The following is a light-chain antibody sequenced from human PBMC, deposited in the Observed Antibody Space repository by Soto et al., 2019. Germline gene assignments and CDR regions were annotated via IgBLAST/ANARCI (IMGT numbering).Light chain of an antibody. Sequence: SYELTQPPSVSAAPGQTARITCGGNNIGSESVHWYQQRPGQAPVLVVYDDSDRPSGIPDRFSGSNSGNTATLTISRVEAGDEADYYCQLWDSSDDPYGVFGGGTKLTVL. CDR3: QLWDSSDDPYGV. CDR2: DDS. V-gene: IGLV3-21*02. CDR1: NIGSES. J-gene: IGLJ2*01.